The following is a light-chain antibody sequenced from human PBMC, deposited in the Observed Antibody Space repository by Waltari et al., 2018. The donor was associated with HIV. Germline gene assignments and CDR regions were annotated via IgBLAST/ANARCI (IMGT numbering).Light chain of an antibody. CDR3: QSADSRGTYV. V-gene: IGLV3-25*03. CDR2: KDS. Sequence: SYELTQPPSVSVSPGQTARTTCSGDALSDQYGYWYQQKAGQAPVLVIYKDSKRPSGIPERFYGSSSGATVTLIISGVQAEDEGDYYCQSADSRGTYVFGSGTKLTVL. CDR1: ALSDQY. J-gene: IGLJ1*01.